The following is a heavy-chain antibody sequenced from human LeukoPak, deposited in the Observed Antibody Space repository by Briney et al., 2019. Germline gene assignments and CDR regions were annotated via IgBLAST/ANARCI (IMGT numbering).Heavy chain of an antibody. J-gene: IGHJ3*02. CDR2: IIPIFGTA. Sequence: GASVKVSCKASGGTFSSYAISWVRQAPGQGLEWMGGIIPIFGTANYAQKFQGRVTITTDESTSTAYMELSGLRSEDTAVYYCARQRIVGATWRDGAFDIWGQGTMVTVSS. CDR1: GGTFSSYA. D-gene: IGHD1-26*01. V-gene: IGHV1-69*05. CDR3: ARQRIVGATWRDGAFDI.